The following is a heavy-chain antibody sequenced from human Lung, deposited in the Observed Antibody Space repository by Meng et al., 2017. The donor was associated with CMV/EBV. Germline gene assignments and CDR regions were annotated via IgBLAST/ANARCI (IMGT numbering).Heavy chain of an antibody. CDR3: ARVLYYYGSASNFDH. CDR1: GGSINSRDYY. J-gene: IGHJ4*02. Sequence: SXTLSLXCSVSGGSINSRDYYWSWVRQYPGRGLEWVGHIYYSGATYYTPSLRSRLIISLDTSKNQFSLRLSSVTAADTAVYFCARVLYYYGSASNFDHWGQGTLVTVSS. V-gene: IGHV4-31*03. D-gene: IGHD3-10*01. CDR2: IYYSGAT.